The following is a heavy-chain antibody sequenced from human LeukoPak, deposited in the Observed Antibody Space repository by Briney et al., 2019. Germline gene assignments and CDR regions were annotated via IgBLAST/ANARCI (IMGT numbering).Heavy chain of an antibody. J-gene: IGHJ6*03. D-gene: IGHD1-26*01. Sequence: GGSLRLSCTASGFTFGDYAMSWVRQAPGKGLEWVGFIRSKAYGGTTEYAASVKGRFTISRDDSKSIAYLQMSSLKTEDTAVYYCTRSGIVGAILYYYYYYMDVWGKGTTVTVSS. V-gene: IGHV3-49*04. CDR2: IRSKAYGGTT. CDR1: GFTFGDYA. CDR3: TRSGIVGAILYYYYYYMDV.